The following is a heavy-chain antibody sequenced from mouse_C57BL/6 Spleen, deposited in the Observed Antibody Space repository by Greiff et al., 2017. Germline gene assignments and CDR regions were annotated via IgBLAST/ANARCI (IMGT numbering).Heavy chain of an antibody. CDR1: GYAFSSSW. D-gene: IGHD2-3*01. V-gene: IGHV1-82*01. CDR3: ARVYDSDY. J-gene: IGHJ2*01. Sequence: VKLQESGPELVKPGASVKISCKASGYAFSSSWMNWVKQRPGKGLEWIGRIYPGDGDTNYNGKFKGKATLTADKSSSTAYMQLSSLTSEDSAVYFCARVYDSDYWGQGTTLTVSS. CDR2: IYPGDGDT.